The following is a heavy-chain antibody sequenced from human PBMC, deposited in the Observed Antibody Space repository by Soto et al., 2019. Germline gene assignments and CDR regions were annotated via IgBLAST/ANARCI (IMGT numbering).Heavy chain of an antibody. D-gene: IGHD2-2*02. CDR1: GFTVSSNY. CDR3: ARDRNTLYGMEV. Sequence: PGGSLRLSCAASGFTVSSNYMSWVRQAPGKGLEWVSFIYSGSSTYYADSVKGRFTISRDNSKNTLYLQMNSLRAEDTAVYYCARDRNTLYGMEVWGQGTTVTVS. J-gene: IGHJ6*02. V-gene: IGHV3-66*01. CDR2: IYSGSST.